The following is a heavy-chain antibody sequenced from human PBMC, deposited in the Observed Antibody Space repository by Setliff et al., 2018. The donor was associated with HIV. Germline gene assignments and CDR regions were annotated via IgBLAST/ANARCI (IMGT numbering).Heavy chain of an antibody. V-gene: IGHV1-69-2*01. CDR1: GYTFIDKY. CDR3: VLYSTGASRFDY. D-gene: IGHD2-8*01. CDR2: IDPENDET. J-gene: IGHJ4*02. Sequence: GASVKVSCKASGYTFIDKYMHWVRQAPGKGLHWMGRIDPENDETKYSQKFQVRLTMTADRSTDTAYMELSGLRSEDTAIYYCVLYSTGASRFDYWGQGTLVPSPQ.